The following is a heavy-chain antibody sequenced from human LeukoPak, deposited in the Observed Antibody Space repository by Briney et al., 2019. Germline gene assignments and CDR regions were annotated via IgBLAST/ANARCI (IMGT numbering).Heavy chain of an antibody. Sequence: GGSLRLSCAVSGFTLSEHAMTWVRQAPGKGLEWVGHIKEDGSSQNYADSVKGRFTISRDNAKSSLHLQMNGLRAEDTAMYYCVKDSGWFHFDSWGQGTLVTVSS. CDR3: VKDSGWFHFDS. J-gene: IGHJ4*02. V-gene: IGHV3-7*03. D-gene: IGHD6-19*01. CDR1: GFTLSEHA. CDR2: IKEDGSSQ.